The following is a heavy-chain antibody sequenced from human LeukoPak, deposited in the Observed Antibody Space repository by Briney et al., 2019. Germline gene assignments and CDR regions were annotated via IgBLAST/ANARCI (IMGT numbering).Heavy chain of an antibody. CDR2: IKSKYNGGTR. V-gene: IGHV3-15*01. CDR3: TAMDCSGDTCYFIY. Sequence: PGGSLRLSCAASGFIFSNAWMSWVRQAPGKGLEWVGRIKSKYNGGTRDYAAPVKDRFTISRDDSKDTLYVQMNSLKIEDTAVYYCTAMDCSGDTCYFIYWGQETLVTVSS. CDR1: GFIFSNAW. D-gene: IGHD2-15*01. J-gene: IGHJ4*02.